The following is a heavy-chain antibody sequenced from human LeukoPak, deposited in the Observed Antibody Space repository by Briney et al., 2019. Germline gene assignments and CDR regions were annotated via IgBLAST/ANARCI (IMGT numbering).Heavy chain of an antibody. Sequence: GGSLRLSCSASGFTFSSYAMHWVRQAPGKGLEYVSAISSNGGSTYYADSVKGRFTVSRDNSKNTLYLQMNSLRAEDTAVYYCAKTPGDCTGGTCYSFDYWGQGSLVTVSS. CDR2: ISSNGGST. CDR3: AKTPGDCTGGTCYSFDY. J-gene: IGHJ4*02. V-gene: IGHV3-64*04. D-gene: IGHD2-15*01. CDR1: GFTFSSYA.